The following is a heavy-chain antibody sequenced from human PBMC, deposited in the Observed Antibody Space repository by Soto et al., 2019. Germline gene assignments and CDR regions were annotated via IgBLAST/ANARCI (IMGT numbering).Heavy chain of an antibody. CDR1: GFTFSSYG. V-gene: IGHV3-30*18. Sequence: GGSLRLSCAASGFTFSSYGMHWVRQAPGKGLEWVAVISYDGSNKYYADSVKGRFTISRDNSKNTLYLQMNSLRAEDTAVYYCAKYGGGGTLIHYCGQGTLVTVSS. CDR2: ISYDGSNK. D-gene: IGHD2-15*01. CDR3: AKYGGGGTLIHY. J-gene: IGHJ4*02.